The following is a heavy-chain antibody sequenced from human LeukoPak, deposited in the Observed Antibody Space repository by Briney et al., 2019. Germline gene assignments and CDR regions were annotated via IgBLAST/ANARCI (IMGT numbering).Heavy chain of an antibody. CDR1: GYTFTSYG. CDR3: ARRYSSSWYGGYYYYYMDV. Sequence: ASVKVSCKASGYTFTSYGISWVRQAPGQGLEWMGWISAYNGNTNYAQKLQGRVTMTTDTSTSTAYMELRSLRSDDTAVYYCARRYSSSWYGGYYYYYMDVWGKGTTVTVSS. J-gene: IGHJ6*03. D-gene: IGHD6-13*01. V-gene: IGHV1-18*01. CDR2: ISAYNGNT.